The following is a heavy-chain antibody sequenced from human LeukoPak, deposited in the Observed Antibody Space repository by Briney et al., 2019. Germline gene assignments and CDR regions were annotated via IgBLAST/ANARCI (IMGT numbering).Heavy chain of an antibody. Sequence: SETLSLTCTVSGDSISNYYWSWIRQPPGKGLEWIGYIYYSGSTNYSPSLKSRVTISVDRSKNQFSLKLSSVTAADTAVYYCARTEYSSSSGAFDIWGQGTMVTVSS. CDR1: GDSISNYY. D-gene: IGHD6-6*01. V-gene: IGHV4-59*12. J-gene: IGHJ3*02. CDR3: ARTEYSSSSGAFDI. CDR2: IYYSGST.